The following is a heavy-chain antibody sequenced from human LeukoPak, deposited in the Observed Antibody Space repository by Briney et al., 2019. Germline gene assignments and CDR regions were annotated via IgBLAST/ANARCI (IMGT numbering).Heavy chain of an antibody. CDR3: RRAGRGVLSGGYYFDG. V-gene: IGHV4-4*07. J-gene: IGHJ4*02. CDR1: GGSISSYY. D-gene: IGHD6-19*01. CDR2: IYTSART. Sequence: SEPLSLTCTVLGGSISSYYWSWIRQPAGKGREGIGRIYTSARTNYNPSLRRPVAMSVAPTKKQSSLNLSSVTAGGTAVYYCRRAGRGVLSGGYYFDGWGQRTLVTVSS.